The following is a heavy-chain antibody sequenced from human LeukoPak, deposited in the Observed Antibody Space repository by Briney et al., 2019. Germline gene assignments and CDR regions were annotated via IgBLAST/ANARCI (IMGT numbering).Heavy chain of an antibody. D-gene: IGHD3-16*01. CDR2: ISSSSSYI. CDR3: ARDLGNAHDY. V-gene: IGHV3-21*01. CDR1: GIPLSRYC. Sequence: GFLGTFWAGSGIPLSRYCLDWVRPAPGEGLEWVSSISSSSSYIYYADSVKGRFTISRDNAKNSLYLQMNSLRAEDTAVYYCARDLGNAHDYWGQGTLVTVSS. J-gene: IGHJ4*02.